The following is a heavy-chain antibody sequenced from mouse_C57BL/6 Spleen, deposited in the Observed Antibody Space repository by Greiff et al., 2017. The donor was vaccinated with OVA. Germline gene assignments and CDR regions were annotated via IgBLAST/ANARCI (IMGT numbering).Heavy chain of an antibody. D-gene: IGHD4-1*01. J-gene: IGHJ3*01. V-gene: IGHV5-6*02. Sequence: DVKLVESGGDLVKPGGSLKLSCAASGFTFSSYGMSWVRQTPDKRLEWVATISSGGSYTYYPDSVKGRFTISRDNAKNTLYLQMSSLKSEDTAMYYCARHGTAWFAYWGQGTLVTVSA. CDR3: ARHGTAWFAY. CDR1: GFTFSSYG. CDR2: ISSGGSYT.